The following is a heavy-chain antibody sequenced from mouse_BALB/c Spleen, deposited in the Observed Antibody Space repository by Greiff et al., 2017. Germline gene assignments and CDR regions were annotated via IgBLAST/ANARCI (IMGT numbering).Heavy chain of an antibody. D-gene: IGHD1-1*01. CDR2: INPYYGST. CDR1: GYSFTDYI. J-gene: IGHJ4*01. CDR3: ARYGSRVRGAMDY. V-gene: IGHV1-39*01. Sequence: VQLQQTGPELVKPGASVKISCKASGYSFTDYIMLWVKQSHGKSLEWIGNINPYYGSTSYNLKFKGKATLTVDKSSSTAYMQLNSLTSEDSAVYYCARYGSRVRGAMDYWGQGTSVTVSS.